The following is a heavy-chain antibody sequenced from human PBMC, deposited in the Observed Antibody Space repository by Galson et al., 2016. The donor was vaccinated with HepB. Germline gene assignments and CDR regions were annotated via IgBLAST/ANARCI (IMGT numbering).Heavy chain of an antibody. Sequence: SVKVSCKASGYTFTGYYIHWVRQAPGQGLEWMGWINPISGGTNSAQEFQGWVTMTRDTSITTAYMELTRLRSDDTAVYYCGRQATLIPSPYYYAMDVWGQGTTVTVSS. CDR3: GRQATLIPSPYYYAMDV. V-gene: IGHV1-2*04. D-gene: IGHD2-21*01. CDR1: GYTFTGYY. CDR2: INPISGGT. J-gene: IGHJ6*02.